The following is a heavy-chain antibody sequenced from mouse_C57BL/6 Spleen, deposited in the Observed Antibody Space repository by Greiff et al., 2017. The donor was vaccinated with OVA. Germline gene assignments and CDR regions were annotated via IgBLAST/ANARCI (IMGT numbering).Heavy chain of an antibody. CDR3: ARGDYGSRGFDY. CDR1: GYTFTSYW. V-gene: IGHV1-50*01. CDR2: IDPSDSYT. J-gene: IGHJ2*01. Sequence: QVQLQQPGAELVKPGASVKLSCKASGYTFTSYWMQWVKQRPGQGLEWIGEIDPSDSYTNYNQKFKGKATLTVDTSSSTAYMQLSSLTSEDSAVYYCARGDYGSRGFDYWGQGTTLTVSS. D-gene: IGHD1-1*01.